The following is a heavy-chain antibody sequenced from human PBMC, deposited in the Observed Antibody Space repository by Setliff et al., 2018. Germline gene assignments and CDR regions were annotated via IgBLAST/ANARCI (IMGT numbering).Heavy chain of an antibody. CDR3: VRTDYSDGRYSMDV. V-gene: IGHV4-61*09. Sequence: PSETLSLTCTVSDDSISSRHYYWSWIRQPAGKGLEWIGQIYTSWSSNYNPSLKGRVTISVDKSTNQFSLKLNSVTAADTAVYYCVRTDYSDGRYSMDVWGKGTTVTVS. D-gene: IGHD6-19*01. CDR2: IYTSWSS. CDR1: DDSISSRHYY. J-gene: IGHJ6*03.